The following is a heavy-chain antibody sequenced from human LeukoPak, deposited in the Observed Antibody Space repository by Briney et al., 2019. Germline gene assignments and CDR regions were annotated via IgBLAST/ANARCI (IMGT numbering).Heavy chain of an antibody. D-gene: IGHD6-13*01. CDR1: GGSISSGSYY. Sequence: SETLSLTCTVSGGSISSGSYYWSWIRQPAGKGLEWIGRIYTSGSTNYNPSLKSRVTISVDTSKNRFSLKLSSVTAADTAVYYCARDDSSWNWFDPWGQGTLVTVSS. CDR3: ARDDSSWNWFDP. J-gene: IGHJ5*02. V-gene: IGHV4-61*02. CDR2: IYTSGST.